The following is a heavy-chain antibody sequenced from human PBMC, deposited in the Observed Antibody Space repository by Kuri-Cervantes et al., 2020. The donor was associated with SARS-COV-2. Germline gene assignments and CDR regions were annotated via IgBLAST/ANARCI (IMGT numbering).Heavy chain of an antibody. CDR1: GFTFSSYG. CDR2: IWYDGSNK. Sequence: GESLKISCAASGFTFSSYGMHWVRQAPGKGLGWVAVIWYDGSNKYYADSVKGRFTISRDNSKNTLYLQMNSLRAEDTAVYYCARDPPHGTDYGGSMDVWGQGTTVTVSS. V-gene: IGHV3-33*01. J-gene: IGHJ6*02. D-gene: IGHD4-23*01. CDR3: ARDPPHGTDYGGSMDV.